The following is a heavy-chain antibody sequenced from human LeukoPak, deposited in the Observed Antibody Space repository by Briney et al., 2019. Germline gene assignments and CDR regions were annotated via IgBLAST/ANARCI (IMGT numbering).Heavy chain of an antibody. CDR1: GFTFSTDW. Sequence: PGGSLRLSCAASGFTFSTDWMSWVRAAPGKGLEWVANIKGDESARHQADSVKGRFTISRDNTQNSVYLQMSSLRGEDTAVYYCARSVVGSLDYWGQGTLVTVSS. V-gene: IGHV3-7*01. D-gene: IGHD1-26*01. CDR2: IKGDESAR. J-gene: IGHJ4*02. CDR3: ARSVVGSLDY.